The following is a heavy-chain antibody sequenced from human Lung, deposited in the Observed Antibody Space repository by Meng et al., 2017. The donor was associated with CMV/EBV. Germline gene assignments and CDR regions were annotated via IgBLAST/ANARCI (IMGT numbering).Heavy chain of an antibody. CDR1: GGTFSSYA. J-gene: IGHJ6*02. CDR3: ARGACSSTSCYRYYYYGMDV. D-gene: IGHD2-2*01. V-gene: IGHV1-69*10. CDR2: IIPILGIA. Sequence: SVKVSXKASGGTFSSYAISWVRQAPGQGLEWMGGIIPILGIANYAQKFQGRVTITADKSTSTAYMELSSLRSEDTAVYYCARGACSSTSCYRYYYYGMDVWGQGTTAXVSS.